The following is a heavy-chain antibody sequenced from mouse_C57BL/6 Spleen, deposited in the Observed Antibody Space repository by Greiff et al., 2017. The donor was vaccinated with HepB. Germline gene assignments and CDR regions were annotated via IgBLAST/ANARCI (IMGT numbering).Heavy chain of an antibody. CDR3: AQLRGYFDV. V-gene: IGHV1-82*01. Sequence: VKLMESGPELVKPGASVKISCKASGYAFSSSWMNWVKQRPGKGLEWIGRIYPGDGDTNYNGKFKGKATLTADKSSSTAYMQLSSLTSEDSAVYFCAQLRGYFDVWGTGTTVTVSS. CDR2: IYPGDGDT. J-gene: IGHJ1*03. CDR1: GYAFSSSW. D-gene: IGHD1-1*01.